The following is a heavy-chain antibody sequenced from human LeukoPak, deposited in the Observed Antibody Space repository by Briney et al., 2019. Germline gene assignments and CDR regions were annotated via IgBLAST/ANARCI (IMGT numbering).Heavy chain of an antibody. V-gene: IGHV3-30*03. CDR3: AREQVVVGRGYYGMDV. D-gene: IGHD2-2*01. J-gene: IGHJ6*02. CDR1: GFTFSSYG. Sequence: GRSLRLSCAASGFTFSSYGMHWVRQAPGKGLEWVAVISYDGSNKYYADSVKGRLTISRDNSKNTLYLQMNSLRAEDTAVYYCAREQVVVGRGYYGMDVWGQGTTVTVSS. CDR2: ISYDGSNK.